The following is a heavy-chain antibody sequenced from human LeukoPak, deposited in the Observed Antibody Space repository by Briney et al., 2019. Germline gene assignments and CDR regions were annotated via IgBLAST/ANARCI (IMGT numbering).Heavy chain of an antibody. CDR3: ARDNGWSADF. V-gene: IGHV3-7*03. D-gene: IGHD2-15*01. Sequence: PGGSLRLSCAASGYTFSRHWMYWVRQAPGKGLEWVANIKQDGSAKPYVDSVKGRFTISRDNAKNSLFLQMNSLRAEDTAVYYCARDNGWSADFWGQGTLVTVSS. CDR2: IKQDGSAK. J-gene: IGHJ4*02. CDR1: GYTFSRHW.